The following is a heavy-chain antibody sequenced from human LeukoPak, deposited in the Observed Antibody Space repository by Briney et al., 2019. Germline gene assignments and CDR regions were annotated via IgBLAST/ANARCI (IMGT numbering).Heavy chain of an antibody. Sequence: PGGSLRLSCAASGFTFSSYAMSWVRQAPGKGLEWVSGISGSGGSTYYADSVKGRFTISRDNSKNTEYLQMNSLKTEDTAVYYCATNTLDYWGQGTLLTVSS. CDR2: ISGSGGST. CDR1: GFTFSSYA. V-gene: IGHV3-23*01. D-gene: IGHD2-8*01. CDR3: ATNTLDY. J-gene: IGHJ4*02.